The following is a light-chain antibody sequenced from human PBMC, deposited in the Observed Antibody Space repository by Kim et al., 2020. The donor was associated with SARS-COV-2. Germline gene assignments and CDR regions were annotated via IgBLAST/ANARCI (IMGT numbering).Light chain of an antibody. Sequence: APGKTARITCGGNNIGRKSVHWYQQKPGQAPVLVIYYDSDRPSGIPERFSGSNSGNTATLTISRVEAGDEADYYCQVWDSSSDRYVFGTGTKVTVL. V-gene: IGLV3-21*04. CDR2: YDS. J-gene: IGLJ1*01. CDR3: QVWDSSSDRYV. CDR1: NIGRKS.